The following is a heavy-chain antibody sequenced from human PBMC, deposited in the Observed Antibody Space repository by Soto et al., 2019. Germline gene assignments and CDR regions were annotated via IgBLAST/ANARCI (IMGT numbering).Heavy chain of an antibody. J-gene: IGHJ4*02. D-gene: IGHD6-13*01. Sequence: ASVKVSCKASGYIFTNYYIHWVRQAHGQGLEWMAIINPLPTSGSTNYAQKFQGRVTVTRDTSTSTVYMELSSLKSEDTAIYYCARDLAAAAYWGQGTLVTVSS. CDR2: INPLPTSGST. V-gene: IGHV1-46*01. CDR3: ARDLAAAAY. CDR1: GYIFTNYY.